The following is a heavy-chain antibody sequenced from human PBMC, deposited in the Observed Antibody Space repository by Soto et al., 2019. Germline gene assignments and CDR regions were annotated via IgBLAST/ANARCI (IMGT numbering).Heavy chain of an antibody. J-gene: IGHJ4*02. D-gene: IGHD3-16*01. V-gene: IGHV4-34*01. CDR2: LNHSGST. CDR1: GGSFSGYY. CDR3: ARGWGTNVDY. Sequence: QVQLQQWGAGLLKPSETLSLTCAVYGGSFSGYYWNWIRQPPGKGLEWIGALNHSGSTNYNPSLKIRFTISVDTSKSQFSLKLSSVTAADPAVYYCARGWGTNVDYWGQGTLVTVSS.